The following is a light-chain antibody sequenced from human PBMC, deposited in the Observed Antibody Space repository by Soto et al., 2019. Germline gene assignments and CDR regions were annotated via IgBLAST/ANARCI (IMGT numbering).Light chain of an antibody. CDR3: QQYNNWPPT. J-gene: IGKJ5*01. Sequence: EIVLTQSPATLSVSPGERVTLSCRASQSVSSNLVWYHQKPGQAPRLLIYDASTRAPGIPARFSGSGSGTELTLTISSLQSDDFAVYHCQQYNNWPPTFGHGTRLEIK. CDR2: DAS. V-gene: IGKV3-15*01. CDR1: QSVSSN.